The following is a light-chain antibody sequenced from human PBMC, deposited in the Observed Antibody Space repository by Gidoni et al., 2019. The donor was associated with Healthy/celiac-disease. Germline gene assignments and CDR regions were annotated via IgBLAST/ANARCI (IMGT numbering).Light chain of an antibody. J-gene: IGKJ2*01. CDR3: QQSYSTPPAT. V-gene: IGKV1-39*01. CDR1: QSISSY. CDR2: AAS. Sequence: DIQMTQSPSSLSASVGDRVTITCRASQSISSYLNWYQQKPGKAPKLLIYAASSLQSGVPSRFSGSGSGIDFTLTISSLQPEDFATYYCQQSYSTPPATFGQGTKLEIK.